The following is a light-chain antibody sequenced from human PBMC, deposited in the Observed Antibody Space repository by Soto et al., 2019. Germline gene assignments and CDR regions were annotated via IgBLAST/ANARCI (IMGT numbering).Light chain of an antibody. J-gene: IGLJ2*01. CDR2: EVS. V-gene: IGLV2-14*01. Sequence: QSALTQPASVSGSPGQSITISCTGTSSDVGGYKYVSWYQHHPGKAPKLMIYEVSNRPSGVSNRFSGSKSGNTASLTISGLQAEDEADYYCSSYIISDTVVFGGGTKLTVL. CDR3: SSYIISDTVV. CDR1: SSDVGGYKY.